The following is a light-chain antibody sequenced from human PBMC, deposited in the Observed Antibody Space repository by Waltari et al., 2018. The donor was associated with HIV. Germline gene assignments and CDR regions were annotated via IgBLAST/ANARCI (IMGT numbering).Light chain of an antibody. CDR1: SSDVGGYNY. J-gene: IGLJ3*02. V-gene: IGLV2-11*01. Sequence: SALTQPRSVSGSPGQSVTISCTGTSSDVGGYNYVSWYQQHPGKAPQLIISDVSKRPSGVPDRFSGSKSGNTASLTISGLQAEDEADYYCCSYAGSYTPNWVFGGGTKLTVL. CDR3: CSYAGSYTPNWV. CDR2: DVS.